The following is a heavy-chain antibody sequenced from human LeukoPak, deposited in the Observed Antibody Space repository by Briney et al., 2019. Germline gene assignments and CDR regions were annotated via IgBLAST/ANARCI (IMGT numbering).Heavy chain of an antibody. CDR3: ARFGRSYSSSWYGLVYFDY. CDR2: INAGNGNT. CDR1: GYTFTSYA. V-gene: IGHV1-3*01. D-gene: IGHD6-13*01. Sequence: ASVKVSCKASGYTFTSYAMHWVRQAPGQRLEWMGWINAGNGNTKYSQKFQGRVTITRDTSASTAYMELSSLRSEDTAVYYCARFGRSYSSSWYGLVYFDYWGQGTLVTVSS. J-gene: IGHJ4*02.